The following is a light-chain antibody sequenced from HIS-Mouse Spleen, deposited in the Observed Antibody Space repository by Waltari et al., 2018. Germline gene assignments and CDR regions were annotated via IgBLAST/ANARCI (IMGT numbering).Light chain of an antibody. CDR2: EGR. CDR3: CSYAGSSTWV. Sequence: QSALTQPASVSGSPGQSITISCTGTSSDVGSYNLVSWYQQHPGKAPKLIIYEGRKRPSGVSMRFSGSKSGNTASLTISGLQAEDEADYYCCSYAGSSTWVFGGGTKLTVL. CDR1: SSDVGSYNL. V-gene: IGLV2-23*01. J-gene: IGLJ3*02.